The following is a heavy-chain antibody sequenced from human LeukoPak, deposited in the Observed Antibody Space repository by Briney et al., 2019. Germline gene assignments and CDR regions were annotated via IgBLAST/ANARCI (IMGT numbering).Heavy chain of an antibody. CDR1: GFVFSTYG. Sequence: GTSLRLSCAASGFVFSTYGMHWVRQAPGKGLEWVAVIWSHGNTKKYADSVKGRFTISRDNSKDTLYVQMNSLRAEDTAVYYCARGHSSSWYYFGYWGQGTLVTVSS. J-gene: IGHJ4*02. CDR2: IWSHGNTK. D-gene: IGHD6-13*01. CDR3: ARGHSSSWYYFGY. V-gene: IGHV3-33*01.